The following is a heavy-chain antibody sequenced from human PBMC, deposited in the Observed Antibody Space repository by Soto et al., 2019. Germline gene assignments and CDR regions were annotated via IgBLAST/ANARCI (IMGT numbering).Heavy chain of an antibody. CDR2: ISYDGSNK. CDR3: ARPDDIFYYLDY. V-gene: IGHV3-30-3*01. Sequence: PGGSLRLSCAASGFTFSSYAMHWVRQAPGKGLEWVAVISYDGSNKYYADSVKGRFTISRDNSKNTLYLQMNSLRAEDTAVYYCARPDDIFYYLDYRGQGTLVTVSS. J-gene: IGHJ4*02. D-gene: IGHD3-9*01. CDR1: GFTFSSYA.